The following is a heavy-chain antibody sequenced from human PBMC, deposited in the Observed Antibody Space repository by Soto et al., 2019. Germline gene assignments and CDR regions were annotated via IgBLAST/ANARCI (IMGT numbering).Heavy chain of an antibody. CDR3: ASCSLAKYYYYYYGMDV. D-gene: IGHD2-21*01. J-gene: IGHJ6*02. Sequence: ASVKVSCKASGYTFTGYYMHWVRQAPGRGLEWMGWINPNSGGTNYAQKFQGRVTMTRDTSISTAYMELSRLRSDDTAVYYCASCSLAKYYYYYYGMDVWGQGTTVTVSS. CDR1: GYTFTGYY. CDR2: INPNSGGT. V-gene: IGHV1-2*02.